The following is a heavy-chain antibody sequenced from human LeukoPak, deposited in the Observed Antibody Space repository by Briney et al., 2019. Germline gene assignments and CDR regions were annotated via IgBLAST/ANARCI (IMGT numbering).Heavy chain of an antibody. CDR1: GFTFSSYA. CDR3: AKDTYYDYVWGSYRTDY. V-gene: IGHV3-23*01. D-gene: IGHD3-16*02. CDR2: ISGSGGST. J-gene: IGHJ4*02. Sequence: GGSLRLSCAASGFTFSSYAMSWVRQAPGKGLEWVQAISGSGGSTYYADSVKGRFTISRDNSKNTLYLQMNSLRAEDTAVYYCAKDTYYDYVWGSYRTDYWGQGTLVTVSS.